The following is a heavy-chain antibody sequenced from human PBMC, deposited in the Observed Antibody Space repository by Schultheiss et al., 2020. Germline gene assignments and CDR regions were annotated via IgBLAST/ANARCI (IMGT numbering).Heavy chain of an antibody. J-gene: IGHJ4*02. CDR3: ARRLAGAYRTCFDY. CDR1: GFTFSSYA. D-gene: IGHD3-16*01. CDR2: ISYDGSNK. Sequence: GESLKISCAASGFTFSSYAMHCVRQAPGKGLEWVAVISYDGSNKYYADSVKGRFTISRDNSKNTVYLQMNSLRAEDTAVYYCARRLAGAYRTCFDYWGQGVLITVSS. V-gene: IGHV3-30-3*01.